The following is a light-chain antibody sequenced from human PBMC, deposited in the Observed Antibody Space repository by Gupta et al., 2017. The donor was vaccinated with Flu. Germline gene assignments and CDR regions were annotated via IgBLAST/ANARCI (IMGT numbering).Light chain of an antibody. CDR2: GAS. CDR1: QSVTNTY. J-gene: IGKJ4*01. Sequence: ERATLCCRASQSVTNTYLAWYQQKPGQAPRLLIYGASSRATGIPDRFSGSGSGTDFTLTISRLEPEDFAVYYCQQYGTSPLTFGGGTKVEIK. V-gene: IGKV3-20*01. CDR3: QQYGTSPLT.